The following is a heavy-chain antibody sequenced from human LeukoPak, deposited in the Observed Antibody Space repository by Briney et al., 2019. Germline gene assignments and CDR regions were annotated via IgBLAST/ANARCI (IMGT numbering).Heavy chain of an antibody. Sequence: GGSLRLSCAASGFTFSSYSMNWVRQAPGKGLEWVSSISSSSSYIYYADSVKGRFTISRDNAKNSLYLQMNSLRAEDTAVYYCARDRTRGWPYCSSTSCPESDYWGQGTLVTVSS. J-gene: IGHJ4*02. CDR2: ISSSSSYI. V-gene: IGHV3-21*01. D-gene: IGHD2-2*01. CDR3: ARDRTRGWPYCSSTSCPESDY. CDR1: GFTFSSYS.